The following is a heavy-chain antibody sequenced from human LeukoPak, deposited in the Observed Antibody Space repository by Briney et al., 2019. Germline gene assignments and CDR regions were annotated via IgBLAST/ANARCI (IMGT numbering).Heavy chain of an antibody. D-gene: IGHD1-26*01. J-gene: IGHJ3*02. CDR2: ISWNSGSI. CDR3: ARGGSYLSAFDI. CDR1: GFTFDDYA. V-gene: IGHV3-9*01. Sequence: GGSPRLSCAASGFTFDDYAMHWVRQAPGKGLEWVSGISWNSGSIGYADSVKGRFTISRDNAKNSLYLQMNSLRAEDTAVYYCARGGSYLSAFDIWGQGTMVTVSS.